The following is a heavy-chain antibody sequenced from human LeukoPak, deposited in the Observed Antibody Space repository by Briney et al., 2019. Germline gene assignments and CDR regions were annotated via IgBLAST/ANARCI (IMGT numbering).Heavy chain of an antibody. Sequence: PSETLSLTCAVSGYSISSGYYWGWIRQPPGKGLEWIGSIYQSGSTYYNPSLKNRVTISVDTSKNQFSLKLISVTAADTAVYYCARVIYCSGGSCYDGAWFDPWGQGTLVTVSS. CDR2: IYQSGST. J-gene: IGHJ5*02. CDR1: GYSISSGYY. V-gene: IGHV4-38-2*01. D-gene: IGHD2-15*01. CDR3: ARVIYCSGGSCYDGAWFDP.